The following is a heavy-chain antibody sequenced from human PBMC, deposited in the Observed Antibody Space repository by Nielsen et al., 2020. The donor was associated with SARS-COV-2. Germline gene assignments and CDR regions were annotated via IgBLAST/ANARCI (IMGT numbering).Heavy chain of an antibody. CDR3: ASSGYSSGWNDAFDI. CDR2: INHSGIT. Sequence: SETLSLTCAVYGGSFSGYYWSWIRQPPGKGLEWIGEINHSGITNYNPSLKSRVTISVDTSKNQFSLKLSSVTAADTAVYYCASSGYSSGWNDAFDIWGQWTMVTVSS. V-gene: IGHV4-34*01. CDR1: GGSFSGYY. J-gene: IGHJ3*02. D-gene: IGHD6-19*01.